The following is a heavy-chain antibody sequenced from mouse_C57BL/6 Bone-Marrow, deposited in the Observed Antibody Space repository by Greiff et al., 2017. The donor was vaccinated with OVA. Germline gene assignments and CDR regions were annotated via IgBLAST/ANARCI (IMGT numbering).Heavy chain of an antibody. CDR2: IDPETGGT. J-gene: IGHJ1*03. D-gene: IGHD1-1*01. V-gene: IGHV1-15*01. Sequence: VQLQQSGAELVRPGASVTLSCKASGYTFTDYEMHWVKQTPVHGLEWIGAIDPETGGTAYNQKFEGKAILTADKSSSTAYMELRSLTSEDSAVYYCTRYYYGSSWYFDVWGTGTTVTVSS. CDR3: TRYYYGSSWYFDV. CDR1: GYTFTDYE.